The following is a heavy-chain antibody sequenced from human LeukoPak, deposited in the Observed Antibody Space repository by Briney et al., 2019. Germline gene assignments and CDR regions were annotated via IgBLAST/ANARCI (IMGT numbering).Heavy chain of an antibody. D-gene: IGHD3-22*01. Sequence: ASVKVSCKASGGTFSSYAISWVRQAPGQGLEWMGGIIPIFGTANYAQKFQGRVTITADESTSTAYMELSSLRSEDTAVYYCARHQPRYYYDSSGYRGGAFDIWGQGTMVTVSS. CDR3: ARHQPRYYYDSSGYRGGAFDI. CDR2: IIPIFGTA. CDR1: GGTFSSYA. J-gene: IGHJ3*02. V-gene: IGHV1-69*13.